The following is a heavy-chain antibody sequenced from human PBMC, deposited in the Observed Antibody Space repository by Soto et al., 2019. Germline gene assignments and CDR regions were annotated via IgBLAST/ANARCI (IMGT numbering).Heavy chain of an antibody. Sequence: SETLSLTCVDSGGSVTSGGHSWSWIRQAPGKGLEWVGSVYQSQSAYYNPSLRSRVAISVDRSNNQVSLRMTSVTAADTAIYYCARGDTRLAELSRNYWGQGKLVTVSS. CDR1: GGSVTSGGHS. CDR2: VYQSQSA. J-gene: IGHJ4*02. V-gene: IGHV4-30-2*01. CDR3: ARGDTRLAELSRNY. D-gene: IGHD3-16*02.